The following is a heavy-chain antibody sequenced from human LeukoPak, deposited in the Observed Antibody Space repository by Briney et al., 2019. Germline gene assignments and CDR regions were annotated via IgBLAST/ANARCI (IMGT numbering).Heavy chain of an antibody. V-gene: IGHV6-1*01. CDR1: GGSVSSNSAA. CDR3: ARRRYYGYTGYFDF. Sequence: SQTLSLTCAISGGSVSSNSAAWNWFRQSPSRGLEWLGRTYYDSKWHNDYAVSVKSRITIKPDTSKNQFSLQLNSVTPEDTAVYYCARRRYYGYTGYFDFWGQGTRVTVSS. CDR2: TYYDSKWHN. J-gene: IGHJ4*02. D-gene: IGHD3-10*01.